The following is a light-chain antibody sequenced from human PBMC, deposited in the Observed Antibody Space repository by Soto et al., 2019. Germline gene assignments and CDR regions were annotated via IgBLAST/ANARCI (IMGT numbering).Light chain of an antibody. CDR2: EVV. J-gene: IGLJ1*01. CDR3: ESYAGSNTYV. V-gene: IGLV2-8*01. CDR1: KNDIGVYDF. Sequence: QSVLTQPPSASGSPGQSVTISCTGTKNDIGVYDFVSWYQHHPGKAPRLIIYEVVQRPSGVPDRFSGSKSGNTASLTVSGLQAADEGDYFCESYAGSNTYVFGSGTQLTVL.